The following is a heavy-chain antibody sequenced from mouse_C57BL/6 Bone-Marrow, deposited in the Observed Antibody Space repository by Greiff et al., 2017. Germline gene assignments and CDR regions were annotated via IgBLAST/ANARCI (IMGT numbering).Heavy chain of an antibody. Sequence: VKLQESGPELVRPGASVKISCKAPGYTFTSHWMQWVRQRPGQGLEWIGEIFPGSGSTYYNEKFKGKATLTVDTSSRTAYMQLSRLTSEDSAVYFCARSRYGYPWFAYWGQGTLVTVSA. J-gene: IGHJ3*01. CDR3: ARSRYGYPWFAY. D-gene: IGHD2-2*01. CDR2: IFPGSGST. CDR1: GYTFTSHW. V-gene: IGHV1-56*01.